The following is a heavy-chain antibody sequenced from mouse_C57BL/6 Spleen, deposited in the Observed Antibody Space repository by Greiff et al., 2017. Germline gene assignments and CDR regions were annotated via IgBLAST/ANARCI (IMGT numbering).Heavy chain of an antibody. Sequence: EVQRVESGGGLVKPGGSLKLSCAASGFTFSSYAMSWVRQTPEKRLEWVATISDGGSYTYYPDNVKGRFTISRDNAKNNLYLQMSHLKSEDTAMYYCARDPDGYYGFDYWGQGTTLTVSS. J-gene: IGHJ2*01. CDR2: ISDGGSYT. CDR1: GFTFSSYA. D-gene: IGHD2-3*01. V-gene: IGHV5-4*01. CDR3: ARDPDGYYGFDY.